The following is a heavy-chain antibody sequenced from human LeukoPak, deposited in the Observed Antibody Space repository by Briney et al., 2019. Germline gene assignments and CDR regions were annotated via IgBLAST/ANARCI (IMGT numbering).Heavy chain of an antibody. J-gene: IGHJ4*02. CDR1: GYTFTGYY. D-gene: IGHD6-19*01. V-gene: IGHV1-2*02. CDR2: ISSNSGST. CDR3: ARVRVYSSGWNFDY. Sequence: GASVKVSCKASGYTFTGYYMHWVRQAPGQGLEWMGWISSNSGSTSYAQNFQGRVTMTRDTSISTLYVELSSLRSDDTAVYYCARVRVYSSGWNFDYWGQGTLVTVSS.